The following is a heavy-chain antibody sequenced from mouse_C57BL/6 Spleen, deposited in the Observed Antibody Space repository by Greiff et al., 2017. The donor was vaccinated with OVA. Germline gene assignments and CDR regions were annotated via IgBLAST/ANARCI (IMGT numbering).Heavy chain of an antibody. V-gene: IGHV5-17*01. J-gene: IGHJ3*01. Sequence: EVKLQESGGGLVKPGGSLKLSCAASGFTFSDYGMHWVRQAPEKGLEWVAYISSGSSTIYYADTVKGRFTISRDNAKNTLFLQMTSLRSEDTAMYYCATHFYDGYYGAYWGQGTLVTVSA. CDR2: ISSGSSTI. CDR1: GFTFSDYG. CDR3: ATHFYDGYYGAY. D-gene: IGHD2-3*01.